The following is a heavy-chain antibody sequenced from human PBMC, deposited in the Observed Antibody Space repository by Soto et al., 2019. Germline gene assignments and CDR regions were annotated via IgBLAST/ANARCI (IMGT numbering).Heavy chain of an antibody. CDR2: VSGSGDST. J-gene: IGHJ4*02. D-gene: IGHD2-21*02. CDR3: AKGRASDCPGCTQDY. Sequence: EVQLLESGGGLAQPGGSLRLSCAASAFTFSSYAMRWVRQAPGKGLEWVSAVSGSGDSTYYADSVKGRFTISRDNSKNTRYLQRNSLRAEDTAVYYCAKGRASDCPGCTQDYWGQGTLVTVSS. V-gene: IGHV3-23*01. CDR1: AFTFSSYA.